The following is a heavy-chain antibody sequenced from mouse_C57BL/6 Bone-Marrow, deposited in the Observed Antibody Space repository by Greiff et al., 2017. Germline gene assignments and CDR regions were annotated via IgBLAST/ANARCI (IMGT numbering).Heavy chain of an antibody. CDR3: AREGLGGGFDY. J-gene: IGHJ2*01. V-gene: IGHV1-18*01. D-gene: IGHD4-1*01. CDR2: INPNNGGT. Sequence: VQLKQSGAELARPGASVKIPCKASGYTFTDYNMDWVKQSHGKSLEWIGDINPNNGGTIYNQKFKGKATLTVDKSSSTAYMELRSLTSEDTAVYYCAREGLGGGFDYWGQGTTLTVSS. CDR1: GYTFTDYN.